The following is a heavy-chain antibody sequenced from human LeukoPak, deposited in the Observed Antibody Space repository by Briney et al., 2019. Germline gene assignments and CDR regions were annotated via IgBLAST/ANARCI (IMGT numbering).Heavy chain of an antibody. D-gene: IGHD5-18*01. CDR1: GFTFSSYW. V-gene: IGHV3-7*03. CDR2: IRPDGSEI. CDR3: TTDDPNSDNYGVASDL. J-gene: IGHJ3*01. Sequence: GGSQRLSCAASGFTFSSYWMSWVRQAPGKGLEWVANIRPDGSEIYYGDSVKGRFTISRDNAKNTLHLQMNSLKTEDTALYYCTTDDPNSDNYGVASDLWGQGTMVTVSS.